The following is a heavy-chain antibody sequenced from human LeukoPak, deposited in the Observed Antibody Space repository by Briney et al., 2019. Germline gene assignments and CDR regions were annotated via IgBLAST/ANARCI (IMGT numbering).Heavy chain of an antibody. D-gene: IGHD4-17*01. CDR2: IYYSGST. J-gene: IGHJ4*02. Sequence: PSQTLSLTCTVSGGSISSGGYYWSWIRQHPGKGLEGIGYIYYSGSTYYNPSLKSRVTISVDTSKNQFSLKLSSVTAADTAVYYCARAQEDYGDYVGYFDYWGQGTLVTVSS. V-gene: IGHV4-31*03. CDR3: ARAQEDYGDYVGYFDY. CDR1: GGSISSGGYY.